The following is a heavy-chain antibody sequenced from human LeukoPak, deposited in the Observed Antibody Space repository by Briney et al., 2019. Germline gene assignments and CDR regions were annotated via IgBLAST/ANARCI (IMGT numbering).Heavy chain of an antibody. J-gene: IGHJ4*02. Sequence: KPSETLSLTCTGSGGSISNYYWSWIRQPPGKGLEWIGYIYYSGSTNYNPSLKSRVTISVDTSKNQFSLKLSSVTAADTAVHYCARTSPGLGYHFDYWGQGTLSPSPQ. CDR1: GGSISNYY. V-gene: IGHV4-59*01. D-gene: IGHD3-16*01. CDR2: IYYSGST. CDR3: ARTSPGLGYHFDY.